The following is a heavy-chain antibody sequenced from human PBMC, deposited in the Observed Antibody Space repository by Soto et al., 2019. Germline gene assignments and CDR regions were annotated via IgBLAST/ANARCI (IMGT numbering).Heavy chain of an antibody. CDR1: GFTFSSYS. V-gene: IGHV3-48*01. CDR3: ARGSRFNWHHGLHY. Sequence: PGGSLRLSCAASGFTFSSYSMNWVRQAPGKGLEWVSYISSSSSTIYYAGSVKGRFTISRENAKNSLYLQMNSLRAGDTAVYYCARGSRFNWHHGLHYWGQGNLVTVSS. J-gene: IGHJ4*02. CDR2: ISSSSSTI. D-gene: IGHD1-20*01.